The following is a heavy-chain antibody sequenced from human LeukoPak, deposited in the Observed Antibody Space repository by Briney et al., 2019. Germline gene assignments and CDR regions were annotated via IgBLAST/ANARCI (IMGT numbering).Heavy chain of an antibody. D-gene: IGHD6-6*01. Sequence: GGSLRLSCAASGFTFSSYSMNWVRQAPGKGLEWVSYISSSSSYIYYADSVKGRFTISRDNAKNSLYLQMNSLRAEDTAVYYCARDRTGIAARYFDYWGQGTLVTVSS. CDR1: GFTFSSYS. CDR3: ARDRTGIAARYFDY. CDR2: ISSSSSYI. J-gene: IGHJ4*02. V-gene: IGHV3-21*01.